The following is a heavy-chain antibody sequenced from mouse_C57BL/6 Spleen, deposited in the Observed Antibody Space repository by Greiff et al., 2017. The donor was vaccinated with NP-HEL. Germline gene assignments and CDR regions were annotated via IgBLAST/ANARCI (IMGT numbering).Heavy chain of an antibody. CDR3: ARDGSYFDY. Sequence: QVQLQQPGAELVTPFSSFFFSFISSVSPFPRSWMPWVTPRPCKGLEWLGLIHPPLFLTHYNGKVKSKATLTVDKSSSTAYRQLSSLTSEDSAVDYGARDGSYFDYWGQGTTLTVSS. V-gene: IGHV1-64*01. J-gene: IGHJ2*01. D-gene: IGHD2-3*01. CDR2: IHPPLFLT. CDR1: VSPFPRSW.